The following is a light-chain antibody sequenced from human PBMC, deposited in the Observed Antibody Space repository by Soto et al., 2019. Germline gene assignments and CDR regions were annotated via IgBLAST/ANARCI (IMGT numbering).Light chain of an antibody. CDR2: GAS. J-gene: IGKJ1*01. CDR3: QQWGT. Sequence: EIVLTQSPGTLSLSPCERATLSCRASQSVSSSYLAWYQQKPGQAPRLLIYGASSRATGIPDRFSGSGSGTDFTLTISRLEPEDFAVYYCQQWGTFGQGTKVDIK. CDR1: QSVSSSY. V-gene: IGKV3-20*01.